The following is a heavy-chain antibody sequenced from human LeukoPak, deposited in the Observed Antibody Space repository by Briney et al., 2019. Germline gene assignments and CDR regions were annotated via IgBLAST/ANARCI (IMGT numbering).Heavy chain of an antibody. CDR1: GFTFSSYG. D-gene: IGHD1-26*01. CDR3: ARASPHLRGAASAFDI. CDR2: ISYDGSNK. Sequence: PGRSLRLSCAASGFTFSSYGMHWVRQAPGKGLEWVAVISYDGSNKYYADSVKGRFTISRDNSKNTLYLQMNSLRAEDTAVYYCARASPHLRGAASAFDIWGQGTMVTVSS. J-gene: IGHJ3*02. V-gene: IGHV3-30*03.